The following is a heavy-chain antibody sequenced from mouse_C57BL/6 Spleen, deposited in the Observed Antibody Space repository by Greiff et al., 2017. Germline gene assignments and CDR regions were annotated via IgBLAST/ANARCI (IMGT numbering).Heavy chain of an antibody. CDR1: GFTFTDYY. CDR2: ISNKANGYTT. D-gene: IGHD2-5*01. V-gene: IGHV7-3*01. Sequence: EVKLVESGGGLVQPGGSLSLSCAASGFTFTDYYMSWVRQPPGKALEWLGFISNKANGYTTEYSASVKGRFTISRDNSQSILYLQMNALRAEDSATYYCARSHYSTSYAMDYWGQGTSVTVSS. CDR3: ARSHYSTSYAMDY. J-gene: IGHJ4*01.